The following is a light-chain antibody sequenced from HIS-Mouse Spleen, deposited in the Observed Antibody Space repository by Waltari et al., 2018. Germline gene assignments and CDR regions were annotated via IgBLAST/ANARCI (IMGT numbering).Light chain of an antibody. CDR1: QSVLYSSNNKNY. V-gene: IGKV4-1*01. Sequence: DIVMIQSPDSLAVSLGESATINCKSSQSVLYSSNNKNYLAWYQQKPGQPPKLLIYWASTRESGVPDRFSGSGSGTDFTLTISSLQAEDVAVYYCQQYYSTPYTFGQGTKLEIK. J-gene: IGKJ2*01. CDR2: WAS. CDR3: QQYYSTPYT.